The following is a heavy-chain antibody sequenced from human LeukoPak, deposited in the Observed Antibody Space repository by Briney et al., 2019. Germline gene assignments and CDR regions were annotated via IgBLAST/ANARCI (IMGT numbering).Heavy chain of an antibody. J-gene: IGHJ4*02. Sequence: SETLSLTCTVSGGFISSYYWGWIRQPPGKGLEWIGYIYYSGSTNYNPSLKSRVTISVDTSKNQFSLKLSSVTAADTAVYYCAITMVRGVRNMRFDYWGQGTLVTVSS. CDR2: IYYSGST. CDR3: AITMVRGVRNMRFDY. V-gene: IGHV4-59*01. D-gene: IGHD3-10*01. CDR1: GGFISSYY.